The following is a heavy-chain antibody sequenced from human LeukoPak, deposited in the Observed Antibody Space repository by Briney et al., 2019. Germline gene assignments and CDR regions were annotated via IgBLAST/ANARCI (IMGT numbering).Heavy chain of an antibody. D-gene: IGHD2-2*01. CDR3: ASYQLLFRVYVDY. Sequence: PSETLSLTCTVSGGSISSSSYYWGWIRQPPGKGLEWIGSIYYSGSTYYNPSLKSRVTISVDTSKNQFSLKLSSVTAADTAVYYCASYQLLFRVYVDYWGQGTLVTVSS. CDR2: IYYSGST. CDR1: GGSISSSSYY. J-gene: IGHJ4*02. V-gene: IGHV4-39*07.